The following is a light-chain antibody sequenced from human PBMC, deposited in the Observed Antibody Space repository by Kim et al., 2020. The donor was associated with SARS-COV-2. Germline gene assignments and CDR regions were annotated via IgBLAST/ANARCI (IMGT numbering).Light chain of an antibody. V-gene: IGLV2-8*01. CDR1: SSDVGGYNY. CDR2: EVT. CDR3: GSYVGNNNFV. Sequence: GQSAPISCTGTSSDVGGYNYVSWYQHHPGKAPKLMIYEVTKRPSGVPDRFSGSKSGNTASLTVSGLQAEDEADYYCGSYVGNNNFVFGTGTKVTVL. J-gene: IGLJ1*01.